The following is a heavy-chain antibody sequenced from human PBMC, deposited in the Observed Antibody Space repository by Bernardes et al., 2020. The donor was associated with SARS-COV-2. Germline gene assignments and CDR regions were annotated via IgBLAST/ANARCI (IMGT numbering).Heavy chain of an antibody. Sequence: GGSLRLSCAASGFTFSSYWMSWVRQAPGKGLEWVANIKQDGSEKYYVDSVKGRFTISRDNAKNSLYLQMNSLRSEDTAIYYCAKVQAIFWIRPYNSGMDVWGQGTTVTVSS. D-gene: IGHD5-18*01. V-gene: IGHV3-7*01. J-gene: IGHJ6*02. CDR3: AKVQAIFWIRPYNSGMDV. CDR2: IKQDGSEK. CDR1: GFTFSSYW.